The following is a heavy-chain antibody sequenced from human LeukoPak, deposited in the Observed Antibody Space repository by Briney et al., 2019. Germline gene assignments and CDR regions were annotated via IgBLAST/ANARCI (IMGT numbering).Heavy chain of an antibody. CDR3: ARAASHDYGDYYFDY. D-gene: IGHD4-17*01. V-gene: IGHV4-59*01. CDR2: IYYSGST. CDR1: GGSISSYY. J-gene: IGHJ4*02. Sequence: PSETLSLTCTVSGGSISSYYWSWIRQPPGKGLEWIGYIYYSGSTNYNPPLKSRVTISVDTSKNQFSLKLSSVTAADTAVYYCARAASHDYGDYYFDYWGQGTLVTVSS.